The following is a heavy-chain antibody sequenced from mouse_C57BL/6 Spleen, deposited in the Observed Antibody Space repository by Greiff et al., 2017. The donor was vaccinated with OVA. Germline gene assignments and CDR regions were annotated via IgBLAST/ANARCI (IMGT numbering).Heavy chain of an antibody. V-gene: IGHV1-69*01. CDR1: GYTFTSYW. CDR3: ARWGPQYCDV. Sequence: QVQLQQPGAELVMPGASVKLSCKASGYTFTSYWMHWVKQRPGQGLEWIGEIDPSDSYTNYNQKFKGKSTLTVDKSSSTAYMQLSSLTSEDSAVYYCARWGPQYCDVWGTGTTVTVSS. CDR2: IDPSDSYT. J-gene: IGHJ1*03.